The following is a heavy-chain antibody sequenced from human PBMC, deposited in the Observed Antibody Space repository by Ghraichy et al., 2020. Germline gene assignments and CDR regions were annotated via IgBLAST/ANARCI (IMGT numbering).Heavy chain of an antibody. CDR2: IYYSGST. CDR1: GGSISSSSYY. V-gene: IGHV4-39*01. D-gene: IGHD5-18*01. J-gene: IGHJ4*02. Sequence: LSLTCTVSGGSISSSSYYWGWIRQPPGKGLEWIGSIYYSGSTYYNPSLKSRVTISVDTSKNQFSLKLSSVTAADTAVYYCARQAGRTAAFDYWGQGTLVTVSS. CDR3: ARQAGRTAAFDY.